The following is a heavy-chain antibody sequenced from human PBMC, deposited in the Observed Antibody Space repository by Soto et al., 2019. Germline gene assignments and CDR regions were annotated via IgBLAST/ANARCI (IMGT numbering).Heavy chain of an antibody. CDR2: INPNSGGT. CDR3: SRSDSGSSWFDY. Sequence: QVQLVQSGAEVKKPGASVKVSCKASGYTFTGYYMHWVRQAPGQGLEWMGWINPNSGGTNYAQKFQGWVTITRDTSISTAYMELSRLRSDDTAVYYCSRSDSGSSWFDYWGQGTLVTVSS. V-gene: IGHV1-2*04. D-gene: IGHD6-13*01. CDR1: GYTFTGYY. J-gene: IGHJ4*02.